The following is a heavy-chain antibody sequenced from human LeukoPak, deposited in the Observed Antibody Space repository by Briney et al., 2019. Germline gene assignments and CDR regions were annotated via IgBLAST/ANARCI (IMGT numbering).Heavy chain of an antibody. D-gene: IGHD5-12*01. CDR1: GGTFSSYA. J-gene: IGHJ4*02. CDR3: ARGWGDIVATIPTFNYFDY. V-gene: IGHV1-69*13. Sequence: GASVKVSCKASGGTFSSYAISWVRQAPGQRLEWMGGIIPIFGTANYAQKFQGRVTITADESTSTAYMELSSLRSEDTAVYYCARGWGDIVATIPTFNYFDYWGQGTLVTVSS. CDR2: IIPIFGTA.